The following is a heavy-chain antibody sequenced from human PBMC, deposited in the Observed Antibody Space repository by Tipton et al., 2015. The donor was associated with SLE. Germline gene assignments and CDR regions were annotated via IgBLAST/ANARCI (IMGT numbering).Heavy chain of an antibody. V-gene: IGHV4-59*01. CDR1: GDSIRNNF. J-gene: IGHJ4*02. CDR3: ARGRDSSGYYPYYFDY. D-gene: IGHD3-22*01. Sequence: TLSLTCTVSGDSIRNNFCTWIRQSPGTGLEWIGYAYCSGSTNYNPSLKSRVTISVDTSKNQFSLKLSSVTAADTAVYYCARGRDSSGYYPYYFDYWGQGTLVTVSS. CDR2: AYCSGST.